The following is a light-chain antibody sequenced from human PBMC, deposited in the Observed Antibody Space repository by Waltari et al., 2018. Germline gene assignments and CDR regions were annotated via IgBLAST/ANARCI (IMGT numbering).Light chain of an antibody. CDR1: SLRSYY. V-gene: IGLV3-19*01. CDR3: NSRDSSGNHLV. Sequence: SSELTQDPAVYVALGQTVGITCQGDSLRSYYASWYQQKPGQAPVLVIYGKNNRPSGIPDRFSGSSSGNTASLTITGAQAEDEADYYCNSRDSSGNHLVFGGGTKLTVL. CDR2: GKN. J-gene: IGLJ3*02.